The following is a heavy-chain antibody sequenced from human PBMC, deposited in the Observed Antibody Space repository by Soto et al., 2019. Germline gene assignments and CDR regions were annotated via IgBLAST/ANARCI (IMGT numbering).Heavy chain of an antibody. CDR3: AKCEDDYGDYVAS. J-gene: IGHJ4*02. CDR1: GFTFSSYA. D-gene: IGHD4-17*01. Sequence: GGSLRLSCAASGFTFSSYAMSLVRQAPGKGLEWVSSISGSGGSTYYADSVKGRFTISRDNSKNTLFLQRNSLRAEYTAVYYCAKCEDDYGDYVASWGQGALVTVS. V-gene: IGHV3-23*01. CDR2: ISGSGGST.